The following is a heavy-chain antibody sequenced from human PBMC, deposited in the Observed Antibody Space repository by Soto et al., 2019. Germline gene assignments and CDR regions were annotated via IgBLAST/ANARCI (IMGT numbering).Heavy chain of an antibody. CDR2: MYPGDSDT. J-gene: IGHJ4*02. CDR3: ARLPRGCNKTSCYYADH. CDR1: GYDFNTNW. V-gene: IGHV5-51*01. D-gene: IGHD2-2*01. Sequence: GESLKISCRGSGYDFNTNWFGWVRQLPGRGLEWVGIMYPGDSDTRYNPSLQGHVTLSADVTVSTAFLQWRSLKTSDTGIYFCARLPRGCNKTSCYYADHWGQGTQVTVSS.